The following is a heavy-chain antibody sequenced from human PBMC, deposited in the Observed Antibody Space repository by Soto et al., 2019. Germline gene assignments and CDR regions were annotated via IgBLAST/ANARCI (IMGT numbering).Heavy chain of an antibody. CDR1: GFTFSSYA. D-gene: IGHD6-13*01. V-gene: IGHV3-23*01. CDR2: IIGSGGST. Sequence: EVQLLESGGGLVQPGGSLRLSCAASGFTFSSYAMSWVRQAPGKGLEWVSAIIGSGGSTYYADSVKVRFTISRDNSKNTLYLKMNSLRAEDTAVYYCAYSSTPFDYWGQGTLVTVSS. J-gene: IGHJ4*02. CDR3: AYSSTPFDY.